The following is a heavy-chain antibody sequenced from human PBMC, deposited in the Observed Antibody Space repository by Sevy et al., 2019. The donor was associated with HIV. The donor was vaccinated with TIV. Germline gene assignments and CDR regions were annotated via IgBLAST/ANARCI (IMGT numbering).Heavy chain of an antibody. CDR3: ARDREKGYCSSTSCSYYFDY. V-gene: IGHV1-69*04. J-gene: IGHJ4*02. Sequence: ASVKVSCKASGGTFSSYAISWVRQAPGQGLEWMGRIIPILGIANYAQKFQGRVTITADKSTSTAYMELSSLRSEDTAVYYYARDREKGYCSSTSCSYYFDYWGQGTLVTVSS. CDR2: IIPILGIA. D-gene: IGHD2-2*01. CDR1: GGTFSSYA.